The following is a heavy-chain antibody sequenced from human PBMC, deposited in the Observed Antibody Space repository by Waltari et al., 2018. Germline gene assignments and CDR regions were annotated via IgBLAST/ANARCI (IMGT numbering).Heavy chain of an antibody. Sequence: QLQLQESGPGLVKPSETLSLTCTVSGGSIGSSNNYWGWIRQPPGKGLEWIGSIYYSGNTDYNPSLKSRVTISVDTSKNQFSLRLSSATAADTAVYYCARSGTYRGYFDYWGQGTLVTVSS. V-gene: IGHV4-39*01. CDR2: IYYSGNT. CDR1: GGSIGSSNNY. CDR3: ARSGTYRGYFDY. J-gene: IGHJ4*02. D-gene: IGHD1-26*01.